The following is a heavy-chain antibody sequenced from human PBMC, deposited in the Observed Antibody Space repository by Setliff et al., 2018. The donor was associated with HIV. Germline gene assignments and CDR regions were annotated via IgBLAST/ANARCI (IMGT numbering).Heavy chain of an antibody. Sequence: SETLSLTCSVSGYFIRSGYYWGWIRQTPGTGLEWLGSVYHRGNTYYNPSLKSRVSISVNTSKNQFSLRLRSVSAADTAVYYCARLMGGGANAFDIWGQGTTVTVSS. CDR1: GYFIRSGYY. CDR2: VYHRGNT. J-gene: IGHJ3*02. D-gene: IGHD3-16*01. V-gene: IGHV4-38-2*02. CDR3: ARLMGGGANAFDI.